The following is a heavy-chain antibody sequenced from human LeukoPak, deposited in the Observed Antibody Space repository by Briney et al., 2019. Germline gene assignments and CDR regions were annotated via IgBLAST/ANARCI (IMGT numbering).Heavy chain of an antibody. CDR3: AKDQRSGEYNYGWGPFDI. D-gene: IGHD5-18*01. CDR2: ISSSAGSA. J-gene: IGHJ3*02. Sequence: PGGSLRLSCEVSGFTFNNYAMNWVRQAPGQGLEWVSNISSSAGSAVYGDSVKGRFTISRVNAENTLYLQMNSLRADDTAIYYCAKDQRSGEYNYGWGPFDIWGQGTMVTVSS. CDR1: GFTFNNYA. V-gene: IGHV3-23*01.